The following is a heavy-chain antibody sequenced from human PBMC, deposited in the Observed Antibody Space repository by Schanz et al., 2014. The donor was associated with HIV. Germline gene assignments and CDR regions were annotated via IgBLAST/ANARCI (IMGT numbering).Heavy chain of an antibody. V-gene: IGHV4-34*01. J-gene: IGHJ4*02. Sequence: VQLQQWGAGLLKPSETLSLTCAVYGGSFSAYYWSWIRQPPGKGLEWIGEINHRGITNYNPSLESRVTRSMDTSKNQFSLKLNSATAADTATYYCARGPWAGSGSYPLDYWGQGTLVTVSS. CDR3: ARGPWAGSGSYPLDY. CDR2: INHRGIT. CDR1: GGSFSAYY. D-gene: IGHD3-10*01.